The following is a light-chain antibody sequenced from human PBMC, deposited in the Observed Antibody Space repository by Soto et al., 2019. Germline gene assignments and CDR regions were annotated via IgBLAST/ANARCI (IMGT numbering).Light chain of an antibody. J-gene: IGLJ2*01. CDR2: EVS. CDR3: SSYTSSSTPHVV. CDR1: SSDVGGYNY. Sequence: QSVLTQPASVSGSPGQSITISCTGTSSDVGGYNYVSWYQHHPGKAPQLIIYEVSYRPSGVSSRFSGSKSGNTASLTISGLQAEDEADYYCSSYTSSSTPHVVFGGGTKLTVL. V-gene: IGLV2-14*01.